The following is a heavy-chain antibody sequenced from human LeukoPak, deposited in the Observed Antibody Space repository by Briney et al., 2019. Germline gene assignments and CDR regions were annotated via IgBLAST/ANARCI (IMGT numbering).Heavy chain of an antibody. V-gene: IGHV3-53*01. CDR2: VHGDGNT. CDR1: TFNFGLYV. J-gene: IGHJ4*02. Sequence: GGSLRLSCEASTFNFGLYVMTWARQVPGKGLEWVAFVHGDGNTYYADSVKGQFTISRDNSKNMIYLQMNSLRVEDTAVYYCARSTVTAVGLFDYWGQGTLVTVSS. D-gene: IGHD6-19*01. CDR3: ARSTVTAVGLFDY.